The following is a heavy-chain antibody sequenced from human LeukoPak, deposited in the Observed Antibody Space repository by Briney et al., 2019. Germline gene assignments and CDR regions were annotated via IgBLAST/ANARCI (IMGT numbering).Heavy chain of an antibody. J-gene: IGHJ4*02. D-gene: IGHD2-2*03. CDR2: ISYDGSNK. CDR3: AKTMDIVVVPAAIRGYSYGYLCDY. V-gene: IGHV3-30*18. CDR1: GFTFSSYA. Sequence: GGSLRLSCAASGFTFSSYAMHWVRQAPGKGLEWVAVISYDGSNKYYADSVKGRFTISRDNSKNTLYLQMNSLRAEDTAVYYCAKTMDIVVVPAAIRGYSYGYLCDYWGQGTLVTVSS.